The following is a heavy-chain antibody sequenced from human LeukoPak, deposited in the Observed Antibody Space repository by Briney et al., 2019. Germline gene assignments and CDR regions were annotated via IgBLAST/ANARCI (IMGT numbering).Heavy chain of an antibody. V-gene: IGHV3-74*01. CDR2: INGDGSNI. CDR1: GFTFSSYW. CDR3: ARGATVARGWFDP. D-gene: IGHD6-19*01. Sequence: QAGGSLTLSCAASGFTFSSYWMHWLRQAPGKGRVWVFRINGDGSNIIYAESVKCRYNIYRDNVKNMLYLKMDSMRVEYTAVFYCARGATVARGWFDPWGQGTLVTVSS. J-gene: IGHJ5*02.